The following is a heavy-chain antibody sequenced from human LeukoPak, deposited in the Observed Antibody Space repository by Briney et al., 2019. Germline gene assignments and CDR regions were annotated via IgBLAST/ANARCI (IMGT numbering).Heavy chain of an antibody. CDR1: GGSVSSSSYY. J-gene: IGHJ4*02. D-gene: IGHD3-3*01. CDR3: ARVHTMGYYFDY. CDR2: MYYSGST. V-gene: IGHV4-39*01. Sequence: PSETLSLTCTVSGGSVSSSSYYWGWIRQPPGKGLEWIGSMYYSGSTYYNPSLKSRVTISVDTSKNQFSLKLSSVTAADTPVSYCARVHTMGYYFDYWGQGTLVTVSS.